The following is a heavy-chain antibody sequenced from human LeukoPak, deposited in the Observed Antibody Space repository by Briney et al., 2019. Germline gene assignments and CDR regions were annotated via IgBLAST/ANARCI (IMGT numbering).Heavy chain of an antibody. Sequence: GGSLRLSCAASGYTVFSNYINWVRQAPGKGLQWVSAISGGGVSTYYADSVKGRFTISRDNSKNTLFLQMNSLRAEDTAVYYCAKGAMVRGVLDYWGQGTLVTVSS. V-gene: IGHV3-23*01. CDR2: ISGGGVST. J-gene: IGHJ4*02. CDR1: GYTVFSNY. CDR3: AKGAMVRGVLDY. D-gene: IGHD3-10*01.